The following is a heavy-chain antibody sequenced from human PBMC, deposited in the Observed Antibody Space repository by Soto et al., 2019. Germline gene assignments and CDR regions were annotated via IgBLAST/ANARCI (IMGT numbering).Heavy chain of an antibody. CDR3: ARGAYSSSSAFWFDP. Sequence: SQTLSLTCVISGDSVSSNSAGWNWIRQSPSRGLEWLVRTYYRSKWYNDYAVSVKSRITINPDTSKNQFSLQLSSMTPEDTAVYYCARGAYSSSSAFWFDPWGQGTLVTVSS. D-gene: IGHD6-6*01. J-gene: IGHJ5*02. V-gene: IGHV6-1*01. CDR1: GDSVSSNSAG. CDR2: TYYRSKWYN.